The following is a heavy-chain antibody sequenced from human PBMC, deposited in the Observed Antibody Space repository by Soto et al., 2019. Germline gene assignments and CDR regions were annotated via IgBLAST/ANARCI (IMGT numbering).Heavy chain of an antibody. Sequence: EVQLVESGGDLVKPGESLRLACAVSGLTVTDTWMNWVRQAPGKGLEWVGRIKSKADYGTIDYAAPVNGRFIISVDESENTLFLQMNGLKTEDTAVYYCTTGLTNYYIIRDYWGRGTLVSVSS. CDR2: IKSKADYGTI. CDR1: GLTVTDTW. J-gene: IGHJ4*02. D-gene: IGHD3-9*01. CDR3: TTGLTNYYIIRDY. V-gene: IGHV3-15*07.